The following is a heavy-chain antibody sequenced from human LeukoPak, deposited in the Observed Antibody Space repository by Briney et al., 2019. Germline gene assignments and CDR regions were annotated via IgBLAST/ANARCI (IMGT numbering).Heavy chain of an antibody. CDR2: MNPNSGNT. Sequence: ASVKVSCKASGYTFTSYDINWVRQATGQGLEWMGWMNPNSGNTGYAQKFQGRVTMTRNTSISTAYMELSSLRSEDTAVYYCASGSYYGSGNQNWFDPWGQGTLVTVSS. V-gene: IGHV1-8*01. J-gene: IGHJ5*02. CDR3: ASGSYYGSGNQNWFDP. D-gene: IGHD3-10*01. CDR1: GYTFTSYD.